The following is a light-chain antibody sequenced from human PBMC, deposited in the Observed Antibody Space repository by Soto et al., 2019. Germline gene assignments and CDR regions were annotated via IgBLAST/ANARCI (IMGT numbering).Light chain of an antibody. J-gene: IGLJ1*01. CDR3: GSYADSNNLDV. Sequence: QSALTQPPSASGSPGQSVTISCTGTSRDVGGYNFVSWYQQYPGKAPKLIIYEVSKRPSGVPDRFSGSKSGNTASLTVSGLRAEDEADYYCGSYADSNNLDVFGTGTKVTVL. CDR1: SRDVGGYNF. V-gene: IGLV2-8*01. CDR2: EVS.